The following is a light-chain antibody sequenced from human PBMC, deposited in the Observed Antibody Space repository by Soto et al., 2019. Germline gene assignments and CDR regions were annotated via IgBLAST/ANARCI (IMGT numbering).Light chain of an antibody. Sequence: QSVLTQPHSASGCRGQSVNISCTGTSSDVGGYNYVSWYQQHPGKAPKLMIYEVSNRPSGVSNRFSGSKSGNTASLTMSGLQAEYEADYYCSSYTSSSTYVFGTGTKVTVL. J-gene: IGLJ1*01. CDR2: EVS. CDR3: SSYTSSSTYV. CDR1: SSDVGGYNY. V-gene: IGLV2-14*01.